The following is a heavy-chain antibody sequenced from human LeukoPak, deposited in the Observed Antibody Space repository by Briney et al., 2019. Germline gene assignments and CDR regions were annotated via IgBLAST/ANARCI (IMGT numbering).Heavy chain of an antibody. J-gene: IGHJ4*02. CDR1: GYTFTSYG. V-gene: IGHV1-18*01. Sequence: ASVTVSCKASGYTFTSYGISWVRQAPGEGSEGMGWISAYNGNTNYAQKLQGRVTMTTDTSTSTAYMELRSLRSDDTAVYYCARELFGRYDYWGQGTLVTVSS. CDR2: ISAYNGNT. CDR3: ARELFGRYDY. D-gene: IGHD1-26*01.